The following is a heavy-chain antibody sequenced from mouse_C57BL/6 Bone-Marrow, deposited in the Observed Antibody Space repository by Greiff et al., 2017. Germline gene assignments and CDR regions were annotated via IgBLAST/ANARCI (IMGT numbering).Heavy chain of an antibody. CDR3: ARTYSCYAMDY. V-gene: IGHV1-55*01. D-gene: IGHD2-12*01. Sequence: VQLQESGAELVKPGASVKMSCKASGYTFTSYWITWVKQRPGQGLEWIGDIYPGSGSTNYNEKFKSKATLTVDTSSSTAYMQLSSLTSEDSAVYYCARTYSCYAMDYWGQGTSVTVSS. CDR1: GYTFTSYW. CDR2: IYPGSGST. J-gene: IGHJ4*01.